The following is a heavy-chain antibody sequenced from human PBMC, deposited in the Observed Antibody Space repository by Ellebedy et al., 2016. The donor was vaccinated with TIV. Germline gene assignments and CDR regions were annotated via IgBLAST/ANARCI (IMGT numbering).Heavy chain of an antibody. Sequence: GGSLRLXCAASGFTFSSYAMHWVRQAPGKGLEWVAVISYDGSNKYYADSVKGRFTISRDNSKNTLYLQMNSLRAEDTAVYYCARVGDSSSWYGEVGGWFDPWGQGTLVTVSS. CDR3: ARVGDSSSWYGEVGGWFDP. J-gene: IGHJ5*02. D-gene: IGHD6-13*01. CDR1: GFTFSSYA. V-gene: IGHV3-30-3*01. CDR2: ISYDGSNK.